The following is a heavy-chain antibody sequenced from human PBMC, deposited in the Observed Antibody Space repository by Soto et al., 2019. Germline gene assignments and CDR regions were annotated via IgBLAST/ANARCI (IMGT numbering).Heavy chain of an antibody. CDR2: IFPSDSDT. CDR1: GYRFTSYW. CDR3: ARKDKSGYFNWFDP. V-gene: IGHV5-51*01. Sequence: EESLNTFCGTSGYRFTSYWIGWVLQMPGKGLEWMGIIFPSDSDTRYSPSFQGQVTISADRSTSTVFLQWASLKASDTAVYFCARKDKSGYFNWFDPWGQGTMVTVSS. J-gene: IGHJ5*02. D-gene: IGHD3-22*01.